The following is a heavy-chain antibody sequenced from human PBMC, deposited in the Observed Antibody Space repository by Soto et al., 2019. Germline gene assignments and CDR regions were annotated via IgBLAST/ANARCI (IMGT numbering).Heavy chain of an antibody. J-gene: IGHJ5*02. CDR3: AKVPAVVPAAEYNWFDP. V-gene: IGHV3-23*01. CDR1: GFTFSSYA. Sequence: GGSLRLSCAASGFTFSSYAMSWVRQAPGKGLEWVSAISGSGGSTYYADSVKGRFTISRDNSKNTLYLQMNSLRAEDTAVYYCAKVPAVVPAAEYNWFDPWGQGTLVTVSS. CDR2: ISGSGGST. D-gene: IGHD2-2*01.